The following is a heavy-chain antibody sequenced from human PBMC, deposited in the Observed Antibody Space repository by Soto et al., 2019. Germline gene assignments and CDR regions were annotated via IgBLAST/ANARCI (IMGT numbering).Heavy chain of an antibody. CDR1: GFTFDDYA. J-gene: IGHJ2*01. D-gene: IGHD6-19*01. CDR2: ISWNSGNI. CDR3: AKGSNKAVAASDLNL. V-gene: IGHV3-9*01. Sequence: EVQLVESGGGLVQPGRSLRLSCAASGFTFDDYAMHWVRQVPGKGLEWVSGISWNSGNIVYADSVKGRFTISRDNARNSLYVRMNSLRAEDTALYYCAKGSNKAVAASDLNLWGRGTLVTVSS.